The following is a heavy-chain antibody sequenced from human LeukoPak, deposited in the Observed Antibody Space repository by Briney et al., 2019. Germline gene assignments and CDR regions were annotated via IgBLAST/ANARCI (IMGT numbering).Heavy chain of an antibody. Sequence: GGSLRLSCAASGFIFSYYGMHWVRQAPGKGLEWLAVIWPDGTIQYYADPVKGRFTISRDNSKNTLYLQLTDLRADDSAVYYCARHNHDWGWDFWGQGAQVTVSS. CDR1: GFIFSYYG. J-gene: IGHJ4*02. D-gene: IGHD2-8*02. CDR2: IWPDGTIQ. V-gene: IGHV3-33*01. CDR3: ARHNHDWGWDF.